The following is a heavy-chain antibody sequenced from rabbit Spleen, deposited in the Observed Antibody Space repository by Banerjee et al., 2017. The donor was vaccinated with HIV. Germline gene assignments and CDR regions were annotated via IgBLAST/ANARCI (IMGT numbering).Heavy chain of an antibody. V-gene: IGHV1S45*01. D-gene: IGHD4-1*01. J-gene: IGHJ4*01. CDR2: IYGGDGIST. CDR1: TFSFGDRDV. CDR3: ARDLAGVIGWNFYL. Sequence: QEQLVESGGGLVQPEGSLTLTCKASTFSFGDRDVMCWVRQAPGKGLEWIACIYGGDGISTAYASWAKGRFTVSKTSSTTVTLQMTSLTAADTATYFCARDLAGVIGWNFYLWGQGTLVTVS.